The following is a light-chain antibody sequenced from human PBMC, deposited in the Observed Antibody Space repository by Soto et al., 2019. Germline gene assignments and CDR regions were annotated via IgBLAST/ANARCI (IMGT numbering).Light chain of an antibody. CDR1: QSLLSSGGETY. CDR2: ELT. J-gene: IGKJ5*01. V-gene: IGKV2-29*03. Sequence: DIVMSQTPLSLSVTPGQPASISCRSSQSLLSSGGETYLFWYLQRPGQSPQLLIYELTNRISAVPDTFSGCGSGTDFALKISMVEAEDVGVYYCMQGTHWPITFGQGTRLEIK. CDR3: MQGTHWPIT.